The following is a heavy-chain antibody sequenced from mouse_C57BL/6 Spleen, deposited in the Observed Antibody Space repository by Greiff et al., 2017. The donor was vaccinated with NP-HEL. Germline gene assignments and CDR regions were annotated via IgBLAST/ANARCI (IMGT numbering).Heavy chain of an antibody. CDR2: IDPETGGT. J-gene: IGHJ3*01. Sequence: QVQLQQSGAELVRPGASVTLSCKASGYTFTDYEMHWVKLTPVHGLEWIGAIDPETGGTAYNQKFKGKAILTADKSSSTAYMELRSLTSEDSAVYYCTRGGKNGAWFAYWGQGTLVTVSA. V-gene: IGHV1-15*01. CDR1: GYTFTDYE. CDR3: TRGGKNGAWFAY. D-gene: IGHD1-1*02.